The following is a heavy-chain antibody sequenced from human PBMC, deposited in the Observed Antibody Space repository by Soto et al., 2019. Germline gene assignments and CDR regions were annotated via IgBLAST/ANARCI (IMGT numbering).Heavy chain of an antibody. CDR3: ARARGRLRGYSYGFDY. Sequence: SETLSLTCAVYGGSFSGYYWSWIRQPPGKGLEWIGEINHSGSTNYNPSLKSRVTISVDTSKNQFSLKLSSVTAADTAVYYCARARGRLRGYSYGFDYWGQGTLVTVSS. CDR1: GGSFSGYY. D-gene: IGHD5-18*01. J-gene: IGHJ4*02. CDR2: INHSGST. V-gene: IGHV4-34*01.